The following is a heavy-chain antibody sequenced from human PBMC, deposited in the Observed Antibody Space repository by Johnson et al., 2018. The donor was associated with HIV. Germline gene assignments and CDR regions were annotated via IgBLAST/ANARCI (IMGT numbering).Heavy chain of an antibody. CDR1: GFTFISYA. CDR2: ISYDGSNK. Sequence: QLVESGGGVVQPGRSLRLSCAASGFTFISYAMHWVRQAPGKGLEWVAVISYDGSNKYYADSVKGRFTISRDNSKNTLYLQMNSLRAEDTAVYYCAKTEDAFDIWGQGTMVTVSS. CDR3: AKTEDAFDI. J-gene: IGHJ3*02. V-gene: IGHV3-30*18.